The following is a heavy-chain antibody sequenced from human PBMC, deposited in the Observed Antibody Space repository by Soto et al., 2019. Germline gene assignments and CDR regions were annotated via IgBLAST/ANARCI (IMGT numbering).Heavy chain of an antibody. CDR3: VGGQYYFDY. D-gene: IGHD3-10*01. Sequence: QVQLVESGGGVVQPGRSLRLSCAASGFPFTSYGMHWAGGGQDKGLEGVAIISYDGSDKYYADSVKGRFTISRDNSKNTLYLQMNSLRPEDTALYYCVGGQYYFDYRGQGTLVIVSS. V-gene: IGHV3-30*03. J-gene: IGHJ4*02. CDR2: ISYDGSDK. CDR1: GFPFTSYG.